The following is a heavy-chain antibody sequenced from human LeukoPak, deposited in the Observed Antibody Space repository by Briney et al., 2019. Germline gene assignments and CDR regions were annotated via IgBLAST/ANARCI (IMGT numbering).Heavy chain of an antibody. Sequence: SETLSLTCTVSADSFSTHYWTWIRQPPGKGLEWLGYISYSGSTNYNPSLKSPVTISVDTSKNQFSLKLSSVTAADTAVYYCARDPTTVTKGFDIWGQGTLVTVSS. CDR2: ISYSGST. CDR3: ARDPTTVTKGFDI. D-gene: IGHD4-17*01. CDR1: ADSFSTHY. J-gene: IGHJ3*02. V-gene: IGHV4-59*11.